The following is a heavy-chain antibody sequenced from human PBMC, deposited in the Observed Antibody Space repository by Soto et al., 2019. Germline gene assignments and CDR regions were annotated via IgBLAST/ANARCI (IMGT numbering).Heavy chain of an antibody. V-gene: IGHV1-69*13. CDR1: GGTFSSYT. Sequence: SVKVSCKASGGTFSSYTISWVRQAPGQGLEWMGGIIPMFGTAKYAQKFQGRVTITADESTSTAYMDLSSLRSEDTAVYYCVRAGYCSGGSCYSDWFDPWGQGILVTVSS. CDR2: IIPMFGTA. D-gene: IGHD2-15*01. CDR3: VRAGYCSGGSCYSDWFDP. J-gene: IGHJ5*02.